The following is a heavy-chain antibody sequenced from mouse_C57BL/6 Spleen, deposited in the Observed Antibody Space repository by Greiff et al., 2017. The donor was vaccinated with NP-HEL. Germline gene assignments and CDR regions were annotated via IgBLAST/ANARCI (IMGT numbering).Heavy chain of an antibody. Sequence: VQLQQSGAELVKPGASVKLSCKASGYTFTSYWMHWVKQRPGQGLEWIGMIHPNSGSTNYNEKFKSKATLTVDKSSSTAYMQLSSLTSEDSAVYYCAREATFRYFDYWGQGTTLTVSS. CDR1: GYTFTSYW. CDR2: IHPNSGST. J-gene: IGHJ2*01. CDR3: AREATFRYFDY. V-gene: IGHV1-64*01.